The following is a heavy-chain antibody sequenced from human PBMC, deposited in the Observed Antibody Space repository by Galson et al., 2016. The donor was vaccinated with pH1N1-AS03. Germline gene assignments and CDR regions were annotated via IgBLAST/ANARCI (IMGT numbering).Heavy chain of an antibody. CDR2: INPSDGNI. CDR1: GYTFTSYY. J-gene: IGHJ6*02. CDR3: ARVSAGLTGYYYAMDV. D-gene: IGHD4/OR15-4a*01. V-gene: IGHV1-46*01. Sequence: SVKVSCKASGYTFTSYYIHWVRQAPGQGREWMGIINPSDGNINYAQRFQGRVTMTRDTSTSTVYMELSSLRSDDTAVYYCARVSAGLTGYYYAMDVWGQGTTVTVSS.